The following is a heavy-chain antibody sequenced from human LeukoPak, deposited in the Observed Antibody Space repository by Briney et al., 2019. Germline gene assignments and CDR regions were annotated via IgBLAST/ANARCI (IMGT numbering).Heavy chain of an antibody. V-gene: IGHV3-53*01. D-gene: IGHD1-26*01. Sequence: GGSLRLSCAASGFTVSSNYIWVRQAPGKGLEWVSVIYGGGSTYYADSVKGRFTISRDNSKNTLYLQMNSLRAEDTAVYYCAKDLGRRGGSSAFDIWGQGTMVTVSS. CDR1: GFTVSSNY. J-gene: IGHJ3*02. CDR3: AKDLGRRGGSSAFDI. CDR2: IYGGGST.